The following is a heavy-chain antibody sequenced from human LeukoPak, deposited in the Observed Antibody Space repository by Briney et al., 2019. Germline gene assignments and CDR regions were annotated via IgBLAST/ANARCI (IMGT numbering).Heavy chain of an antibody. J-gene: IGHJ5*02. D-gene: IGHD4-23*01. CDR2: INPSGGRT. Sequence: ASVKVSCKASGYTFTSYGISWVRQAPGQGLEWMGIINPSGGRTSYVEKFQGRVTMTGDTSTSTVYMELSSLRSEDTAVYYCARDRIPPTTVVTPRYNWFDPWGQGTLVTVSS. V-gene: IGHV1-46*01. CDR3: ARDRIPPTTVVTPRYNWFDP. CDR1: GYTFTSYG.